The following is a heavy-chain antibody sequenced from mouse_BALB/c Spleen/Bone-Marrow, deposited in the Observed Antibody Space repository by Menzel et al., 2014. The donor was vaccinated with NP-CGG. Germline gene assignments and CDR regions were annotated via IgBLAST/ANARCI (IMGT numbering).Heavy chain of an antibody. CDR1: GYTFTYYY. J-gene: IGHJ3*01. CDR2: IYPGSGNT. V-gene: IGHV1-77*01. Sequence: VQLKESGAELARPGASVKLSCKASGYTFTYYYINWVKQRTGQGLEWIGEIYPGSGNTYYNEKFRGKATLTADKSSSTVYMQLSSLTSEDSAVYFCAREEVRRLAWFAYWGQGTLVTVSA. CDR3: AREEVRRLAWFAY.